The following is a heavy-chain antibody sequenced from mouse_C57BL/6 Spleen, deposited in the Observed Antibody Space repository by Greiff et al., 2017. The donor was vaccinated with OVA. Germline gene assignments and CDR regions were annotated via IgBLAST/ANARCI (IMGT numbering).Heavy chain of an antibody. J-gene: IGHJ1*03. Sequence: QVQLQQPGAELVRPGSSVKLSCKASGYTFTSYWMHWVKQRPIQGLEWIGNIDPSDSETHYNQKFKDKATLTVDKSSSTAYMQLSSLTSEDSAVYYCARSPYYGSTHWYFDVWGTGTTVTVSS. V-gene: IGHV1-52*01. CDR1: GYTFTSYW. CDR2: IDPSDSET. D-gene: IGHD1-1*01. CDR3: ARSPYYGSTHWYFDV.